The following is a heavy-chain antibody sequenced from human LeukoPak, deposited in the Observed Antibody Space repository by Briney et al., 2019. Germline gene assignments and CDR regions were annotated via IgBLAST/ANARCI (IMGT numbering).Heavy chain of an antibody. Sequence: SETLSLTCTVSGDSISSGTHYWSWIRQPPGKGLEWIGFIYESGRTHHNPSLKSRVTISVDTSKNQFSLKLSSVTAADTAVYYCARQIGSGRYSFDSWGQGTLVTVSS. CDR1: GDSISSGTHY. D-gene: IGHD3-10*01. J-gene: IGHJ5*01. CDR3: ARQIGSGRYSFDS. CDR2: IYESGRT. V-gene: IGHV4-61*01.